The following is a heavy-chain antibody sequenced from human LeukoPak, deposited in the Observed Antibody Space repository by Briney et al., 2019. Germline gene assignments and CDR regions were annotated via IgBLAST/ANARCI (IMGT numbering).Heavy chain of an antibody. Sequence: SETLSLTCTVSGGSISSYYWSWIRQPAGKGLEWIGRIYTSGSTNYNTSLKSRVTTPVDTSKNQFCLKLSSVTAAATAVYYCAREISGYCSSTSCYYYYYMDVWGKGTTVTISS. CDR3: AREISGYCSSTSCYYYYYMDV. CDR1: GGSISSYY. V-gene: IGHV4-4*07. CDR2: IYTSGST. J-gene: IGHJ6*03. D-gene: IGHD2-2*01.